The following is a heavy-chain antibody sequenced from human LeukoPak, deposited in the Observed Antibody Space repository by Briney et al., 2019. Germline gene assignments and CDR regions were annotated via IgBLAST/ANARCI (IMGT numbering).Heavy chain of an antibody. V-gene: IGHV1-69*01. CDR1: GGTFSSYA. J-gene: IGHJ4*02. CDR3: ARVVTMVRGVNPLGY. D-gene: IGHD3-10*01. Sequence: GSSVKVSCKASGGTFSSYAISWVRQAPGQGLEWMGGIIPIFGTANYAQKFQGRVTITADESTSTAYMELSSLRSEDTAVYYCARVVTMVRGVNPLGYWGQGTLVTVSS. CDR2: IIPIFGTA.